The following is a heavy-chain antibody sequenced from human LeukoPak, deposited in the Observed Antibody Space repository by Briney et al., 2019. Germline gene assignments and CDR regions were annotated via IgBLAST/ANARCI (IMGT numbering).Heavy chain of an antibody. D-gene: IGHD3-10*01. J-gene: IGHJ3*02. CDR1: GGSISTYY. Sequence: SETLSLTCTVSGGSISTYYWSWLRQPPGKGLEWIGYIYYSGSTNYNPSLKSRVTISVDTSKNQFSLKLSSVTAADTAVYYCAREGLGYGSGSDAFDISGQGTMVTVSS. CDR2: IYYSGST. CDR3: AREGLGYGSGSDAFDI. V-gene: IGHV4-59*01.